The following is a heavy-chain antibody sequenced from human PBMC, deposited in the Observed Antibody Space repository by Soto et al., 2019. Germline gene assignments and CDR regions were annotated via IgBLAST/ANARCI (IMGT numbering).Heavy chain of an antibody. D-gene: IGHD6-6*01. J-gene: IGHJ6*02. V-gene: IGHV1-69*12. CDR1: GGTFSSYA. Sequence: QVQLVQSGAEVKKPGSSVKVSCKASGGTFSSYAISWVRQAPGQGLEWMGGIIAIFGTADYAQKFQGRVTITADEPTSTAYMELSSRRSEDTAVYYCAKPESIQDYYYGMDVWGQGTTVTVSS. CDR3: AKPESIQDYYYGMDV. CDR2: IIAIFGTA.